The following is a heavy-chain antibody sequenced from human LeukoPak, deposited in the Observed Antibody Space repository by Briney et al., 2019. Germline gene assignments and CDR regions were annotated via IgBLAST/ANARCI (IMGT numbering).Heavy chain of an antibody. Sequence: PGGSLRLSCEASGFNFSTKEMNWVRQAPGKGLEWVSYISEGGTGKYYADSVKGRFTVSRDKAKNSLYLQMNSLRVEDTAIYYCTREAGDTWLDAFDVWGPGTMITVSS. CDR1: GFNFSTKE. J-gene: IGHJ3*01. CDR3: TREAGDTWLDAFDV. CDR2: ISEGGTGK. V-gene: IGHV3-48*03. D-gene: IGHD3-9*01.